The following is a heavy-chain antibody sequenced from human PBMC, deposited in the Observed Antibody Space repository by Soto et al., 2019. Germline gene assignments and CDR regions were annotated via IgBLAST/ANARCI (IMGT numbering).Heavy chain of an antibody. D-gene: IGHD1-7*01. Sequence: QVQLQESGPGLVKPSETLSLTCTVSGGSVSSGSYYWSWIRQPPGKRLEWLGYIYYSGSTNYNPSLQSRVTISVDTSNNQFSLHLSSVTAADTAVYYCARHYGTRDRQYNWFDPWGQGTLVTVSS. V-gene: IGHV4-61*01. J-gene: IGHJ5*02. CDR2: IYYSGST. CDR3: ARHYGTRDRQYNWFDP. CDR1: GGSVSSGSYY.